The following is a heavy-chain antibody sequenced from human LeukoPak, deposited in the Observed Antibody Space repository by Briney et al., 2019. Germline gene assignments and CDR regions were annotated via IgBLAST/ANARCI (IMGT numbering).Heavy chain of an antibody. CDR3: ASMEMATIFGAFDI. J-gene: IGHJ3*02. Sequence: GASVKVSCKASGGTFSSYTISWERQAPGQGLEWMGRIIPILGIANYAQKFQGRVTITADKSTSTAYMELSSLRSEDTAVYYCASMEMATIFGAFDIWGQGTMVTVSS. CDR2: IIPILGIA. V-gene: IGHV1-69*02. CDR1: GGTFSSYT. D-gene: IGHD5-24*01.